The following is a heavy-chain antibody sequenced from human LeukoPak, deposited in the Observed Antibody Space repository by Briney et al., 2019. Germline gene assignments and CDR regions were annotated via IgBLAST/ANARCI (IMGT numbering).Heavy chain of an antibody. J-gene: IGHJ3*02. V-gene: IGHV1-69*13. D-gene: IGHD6-13*01. CDR1: GGTFSSYA. CDR2: IIPIFGTA. CDR3: AVEQHQSAFDI. Sequence: GASVKVSCKASGGTFSSYAISWVRQAPGQGLEWMRGIIPIFGTANYAQKFQGRVTITADESTSTAYMELSSLRSEDTAVYYCAVEQHQSAFDIWGQGTMVTVSS.